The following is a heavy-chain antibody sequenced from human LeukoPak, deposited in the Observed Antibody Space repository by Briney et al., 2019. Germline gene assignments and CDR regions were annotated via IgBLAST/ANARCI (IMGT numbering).Heavy chain of an antibody. J-gene: IGHJ3*02. D-gene: IGHD3-22*01. CDR1: GFTVSSNY. Sequence: PGGSLRLSCAASGFTVSSNYMSWVRQAPGKGLEWASVIYSGGSTYYADSVKGRFTISRHNSKNTLNLQMNSLRAEDTAVYYCASSSYYDSSGYYYAFDIWGQGTMVTVSS. CDR3: ASSSYYDSSGYYYAFDI. CDR2: IYSGGST. V-gene: IGHV3-53*04.